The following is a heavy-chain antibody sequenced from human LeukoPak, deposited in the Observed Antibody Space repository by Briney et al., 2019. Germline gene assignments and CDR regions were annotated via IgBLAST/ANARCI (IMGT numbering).Heavy chain of an antibody. V-gene: IGHV4-38-2*02. D-gene: IGHD2-2*01. Sequence: PSETLSLTCTVSGYSISSGYYWGWIRQPPGKGLEWIGSIYHSGSTYYNPSLKSRVTISVDTSKNQFSLKLSSVTAADTAVYYCARDGPQRVVVPAAILDGDYYYYYMDVWGKGTTVTVSS. CDR2: IYHSGST. CDR3: ARDGPQRVVVPAAILDGDYYYYYMDV. CDR1: GYSISSGYY. J-gene: IGHJ6*03.